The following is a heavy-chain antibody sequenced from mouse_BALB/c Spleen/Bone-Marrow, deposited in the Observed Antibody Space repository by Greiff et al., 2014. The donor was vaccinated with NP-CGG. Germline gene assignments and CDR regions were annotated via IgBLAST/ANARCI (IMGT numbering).Heavy chain of an antibody. CDR3: ARNGYYGWIAY. CDR1: GFDFSRYW. J-gene: IGHJ3*01. V-gene: IGHV4-1*02. Sequence: EVQLQESGGGPVQPGGSLKLSCAASGFDFSRYWMTWVRQAPGKGLEWIGEINPDSSTINYTPSLKDKFIISRDNAKNTLYLQMSKVRSEDTALYYCARNGYYGWIAYWGQGTLVTVSA. D-gene: IGHD2-3*01. CDR2: INPDSSTI.